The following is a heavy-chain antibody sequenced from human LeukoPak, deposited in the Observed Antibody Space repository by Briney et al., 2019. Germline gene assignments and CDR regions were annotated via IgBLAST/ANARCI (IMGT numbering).Heavy chain of an antibody. Sequence: GGSLRLSCAASGFTFSVSAMHGVRQASGKGLEWVGRIRSKANSYATAYEAVVQGRYTLSRDDSNNTAYLPMNSLKTEDTAVYYCTRLGIAAAGDDYWGQGTLVTDSS. V-gene: IGHV3-73*01. CDR2: IRSKANSYAT. CDR3: TRLGIAAAGDDY. J-gene: IGHJ4*02. D-gene: IGHD6-13*01. CDR1: GFTFSVSA.